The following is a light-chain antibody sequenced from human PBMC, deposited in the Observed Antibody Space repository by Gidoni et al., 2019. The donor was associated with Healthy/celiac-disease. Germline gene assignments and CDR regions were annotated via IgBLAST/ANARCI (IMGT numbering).Light chain of an antibody. V-gene: IGLV2-14*03. CDR2: DVS. Sequence: QSALTQPASVSGSPGQSITISCTGTSSDVGGYNDVSWYQQHPGNAPKLMIYDVSNRPSGVSSRFSGSKSGNTASLTISGLQAEDEADYYCSSYTSSSTPVVFGGGTKLTVL. CDR3: SSYTSSSTPVV. J-gene: IGLJ2*01. CDR1: SSDVGGYND.